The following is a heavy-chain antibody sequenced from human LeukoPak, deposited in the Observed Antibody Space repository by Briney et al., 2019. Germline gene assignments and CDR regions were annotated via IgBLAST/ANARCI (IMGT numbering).Heavy chain of an antibody. D-gene: IGHD6-13*01. Sequence: GGSLRLSCAASGFTFSSSSKNWVRQAPGKGLEWVSSISSSSSYIYYADSVKGRFTISRDNAKNSLYLQMNSLRAKDTAVYYCARLGIAAAGTPSPSDYWGQGTLVTVSS. V-gene: IGHV3-21*01. CDR3: ARLGIAAAGTPSPSDY. CDR2: ISSSSSYI. CDR1: GFTFSSSS. J-gene: IGHJ4*02.